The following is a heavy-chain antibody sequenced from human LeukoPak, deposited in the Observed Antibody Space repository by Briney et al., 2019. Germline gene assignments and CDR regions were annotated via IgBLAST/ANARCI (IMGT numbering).Heavy chain of an antibody. V-gene: IGHV4-59*12. Sequence: SETLSLTCTVSGGSISSYYWSWIRQPPGKGLEWIGYIYYSGSTNYNPSLKSRVTISADTSKNQFSLKLSSVTAADTAVYYCARSAVTAQSSFDYWGQGTLVTVSS. CDR3: ARSAVTAQSSFDY. CDR2: IYYSGST. D-gene: IGHD2-21*02. CDR1: GGSISSYY. J-gene: IGHJ4*02.